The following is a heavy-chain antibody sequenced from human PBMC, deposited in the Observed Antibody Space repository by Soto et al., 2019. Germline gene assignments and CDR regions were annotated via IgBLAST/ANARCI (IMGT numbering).Heavy chain of an antibody. CDR2: IWYDGSKK. CDR3: ARDQGEIGAAPIDNNGLSNRLDF. Sequence: QVKVVESGGGVVQPGRSLRLSCAASGFTFSNDGMHWVRQAPGKVLEWLAAIWYDGSKKHYADSLDGRLSTSRDNSKKTVYLQINSLRAEDTDVYYCARDQGEIGAAPIDNNGLSNRLDFWGQGTLVTVYS. J-gene: IGHJ4*02. CDR1: GFTFSNDG. D-gene: IGHD2-8*01. V-gene: IGHV3-33*01.